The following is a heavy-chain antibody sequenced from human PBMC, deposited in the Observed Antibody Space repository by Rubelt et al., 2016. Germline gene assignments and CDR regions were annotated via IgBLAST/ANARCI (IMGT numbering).Heavy chain of an antibody. Sequence: EVYLVESGGGLVQPGGSLRLSCAASGFTFSTYAMHWVRQAPGKGLEYVSAINSSGGSTYHADSVQGRFTISRDNSKNTLYLQMGSLRAEDMAVYYCARASGSYGGAFDIWGQGTMVTVSS. J-gene: IGHJ3*02. D-gene: IGHD1-26*01. CDR2: INSSGGST. CDR3: ARASGSYGGAFDI. CDR1: GFTFSTYA. V-gene: IGHV3-64*07.